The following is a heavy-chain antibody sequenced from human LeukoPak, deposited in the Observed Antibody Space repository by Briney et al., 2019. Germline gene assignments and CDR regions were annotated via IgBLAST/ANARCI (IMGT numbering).Heavy chain of an antibody. CDR3: ATRKLGNDY. J-gene: IGHJ4*02. CDR2: LYYSGTT. Sequence: PSETLSLTCSVSGDSISSGNYYWGWIRQPPGKGLEWIGNLYYSGTTYYNPSFKSRVTISVDTSKNQFSLKLSSVTAADTAVYYCATRKLGNDYWGQGTLVTVSS. D-gene: IGHD7-27*01. CDR1: GDSISSGNYY. V-gene: IGHV4-39*07.